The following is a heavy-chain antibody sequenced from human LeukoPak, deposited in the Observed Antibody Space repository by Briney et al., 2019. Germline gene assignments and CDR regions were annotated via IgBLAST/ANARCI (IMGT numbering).Heavy chain of an antibody. Sequence: GASVKVSCKASGGTLSSYAISWVRQARGQGLEWMGGIIPIFGTANYAQKFQGRVTITADESTSTAYMELSSLRSEDTAVYYCARDQASSSFVFDYWGQGTLFTVSS. CDR3: ARDQASSSFVFDY. V-gene: IGHV1-69*13. J-gene: IGHJ4*02. D-gene: IGHD6-6*01. CDR1: GGTLSSYA. CDR2: IIPIFGTA.